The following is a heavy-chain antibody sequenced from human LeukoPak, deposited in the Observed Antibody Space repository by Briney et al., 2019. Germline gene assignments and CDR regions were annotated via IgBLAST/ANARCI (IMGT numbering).Heavy chain of an antibody. CDR3: ATGGYTTWFDP. J-gene: IGHJ5*02. Sequence: GGSLRLSCAASGFTFSSYSMSWVRHSPGKGLEWVSNIRTNGRDTYYADAVKGRFTISRDNSKNTLYLEMNSLRAEDTAVYYCATGGYTTWFDPWGQGTLVTVSS. CDR1: GFTFSSYS. CDR2: IRTNGRDT. V-gene: IGHV3-23*01. D-gene: IGHD2-15*01.